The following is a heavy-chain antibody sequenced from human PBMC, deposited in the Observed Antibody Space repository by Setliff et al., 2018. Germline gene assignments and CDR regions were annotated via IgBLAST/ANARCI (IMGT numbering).Heavy chain of an antibody. J-gene: IGHJ5*02. Sequence: ASETLSLTCTVSGDSISTYYWSWIRRPAGKGLEWIGRVFVDGSTNYNPSLKSRVTMSVDTSKNQFSLKLTSVTAADTAIYYCARDTSSDWAAWFDPWSQGILVTVS. CDR3: ARDTSSDWAAWFDP. CDR2: VFVDGST. V-gene: IGHV4-4*07. CDR1: GDSISTYY. D-gene: IGHD3-22*01.